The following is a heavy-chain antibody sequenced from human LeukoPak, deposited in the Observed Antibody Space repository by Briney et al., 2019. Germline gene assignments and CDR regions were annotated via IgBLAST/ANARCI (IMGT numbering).Heavy chain of an antibody. CDR2: ISGSGGST. J-gene: IGHJ4*02. CDR3: AKGEYSSSWYEDY. CDR1: GFTFSSYA. D-gene: IGHD6-13*01. V-gene: IGHV3-23*01. Sequence: GGSLRLSCAASGFTFSSYAMSWVRQAPGKGLEWVSAISGSGGSTYYADSVKGRFTISRDNSKNTLHLQMNSLRAEDTAVYYCAKGEYSSSWYEDYWGQGTLVTVSS.